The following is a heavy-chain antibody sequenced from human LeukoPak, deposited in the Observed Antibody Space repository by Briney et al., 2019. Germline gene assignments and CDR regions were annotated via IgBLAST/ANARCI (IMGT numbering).Heavy chain of an antibody. Sequence: GRSLRLSCAASGFTFSSYAMHWVRQAPGKGLEWVAVISYDGSNKYYADSVKGRFTISRDKSKNTLYLQMNSLRPEDTAVYYCARDDCSSTSCYTVWSWRSRSPDDYWGQGTLVTVSS. J-gene: IGHJ4*02. CDR1: GFTFSSYA. CDR3: ARDDCSSTSCYTVWSWRSRSPDDY. D-gene: IGHD2-2*02. V-gene: IGHV3-30*01. CDR2: ISYDGSNK.